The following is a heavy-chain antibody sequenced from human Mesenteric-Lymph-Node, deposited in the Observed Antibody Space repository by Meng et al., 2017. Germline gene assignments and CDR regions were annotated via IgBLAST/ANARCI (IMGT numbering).Heavy chain of an antibody. D-gene: IGHD2-21*02. CDR3: ARAGSTHVGTVPVVTAINLDY. CDR2: ISYGGSNQ. J-gene: IGHJ4*02. V-gene: IGHV3-30*07. CDR1: GSSFSDYA. Sequence: GESLKISCAISGSSFSDYATQWVRQAPGKGLEWLALISYGGSNQYYAESVKGRFTISRDNAKDSLYLQMDTLRAEDTAVYYCARAGSTHVGTVPVVTAINLDYWGQGTLVTVSS.